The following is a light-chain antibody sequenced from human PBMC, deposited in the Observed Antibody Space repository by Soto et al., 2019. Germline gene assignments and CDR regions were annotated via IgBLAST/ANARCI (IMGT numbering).Light chain of an antibody. CDR3: QQSYSTPLT. J-gene: IGKJ4*01. V-gene: IGKV4-1*01. Sequence: DIVMTKHPESLVASPRERATIICKTSKRIVYSSNNKNYLAWYQQKPGQPLKLLIYWASTRESGVPARFSVSGSGTDFTLTISSLQAEDVALYYCQQSYSTPLTFGGGTRLDNK. CDR1: KRIVYSSNNKNY. CDR2: WAS.